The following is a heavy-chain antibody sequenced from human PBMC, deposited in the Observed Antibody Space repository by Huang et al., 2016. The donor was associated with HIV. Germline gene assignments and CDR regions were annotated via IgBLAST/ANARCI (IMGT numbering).Heavy chain of an antibody. CDR3: ARHSYSGYDWGY. D-gene: IGHD5-12*01. J-gene: IGHJ4*02. Sequence: HLQLQESGPGLVKPSETLSLTCTVSAGSIRNSTYYWGWIRQPPLKGLEWIGSVYYSGSTDYNPAHKSRLTISVDTSKNQFSLKLRSVTAADTAVYYCARHSYSGYDWGYWGQGTLVTVSS. V-gene: IGHV4-39*01. CDR1: AGSIRNSTYY. CDR2: VYYSGST.